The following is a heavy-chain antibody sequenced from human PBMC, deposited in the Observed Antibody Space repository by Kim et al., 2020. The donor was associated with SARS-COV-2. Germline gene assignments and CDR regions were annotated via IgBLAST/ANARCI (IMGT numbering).Heavy chain of an antibody. CDR3: ARESGYSLFDF. Sequence: LSLTCAASGFTFSDYYMSWIRQAPGKGLEWVSYMGTSGSTIYYADSVKGRFTISRDNAENSLYLQMNSLRAADTAVYYCARESGYSLFDFWGQGTPV. J-gene: IGHJ4*02. CDR1: GFTFSDYY. V-gene: IGHV3-11*01. CDR2: MGTSGSTI. D-gene: IGHD3-3*01.